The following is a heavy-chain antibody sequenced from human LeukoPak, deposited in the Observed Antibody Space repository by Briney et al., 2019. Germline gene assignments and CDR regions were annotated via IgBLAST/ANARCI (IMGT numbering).Heavy chain of an antibody. CDR1: GFTFSSYA. CDR3: AKARIGFLYYFDY. J-gene: IGHJ4*02. V-gene: IGHV3-23*01. Sequence: SGGSLRLSCAASGFTFSSYAMSWVRQAPGKGLEWVAAISGSGGSTYYADSVKGRINICRDNKKKSVDMQMNRLRAEDTAVYYCAKARIGFLYYFDYWGQGTLVTVSS. CDR2: ISGSGGST. D-gene: IGHD2-15*01.